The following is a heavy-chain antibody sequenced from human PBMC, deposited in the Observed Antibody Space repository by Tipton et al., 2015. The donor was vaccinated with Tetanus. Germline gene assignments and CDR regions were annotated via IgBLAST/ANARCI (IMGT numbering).Heavy chain of an antibody. CDR3: ARAHCTDGVCNFDF. J-gene: IGHJ4*02. CDR2: IYPGDSDT. D-gene: IGHD2-8*01. CDR1: GYIFNNYW. Sequence: MQLVQSGGEVKKPGESLKISCKGSGYIFNNYWIGWVRQKPGKGLEWMGIIYPGDSDTRYSPSFQGQFTISFDKSANTAFLQWSSLKASDTSMFYCARAHCTDGVCNFDFWGQGALVTVAS. V-gene: IGHV5-51*01.